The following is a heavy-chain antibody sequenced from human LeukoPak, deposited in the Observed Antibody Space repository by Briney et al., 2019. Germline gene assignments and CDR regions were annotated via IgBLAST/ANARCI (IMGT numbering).Heavy chain of an antibody. J-gene: IGHJ4*02. CDR1: GFRFSSYA. CDR3: AKDQTSAVAGPHQVDYFDY. V-gene: IGHV3-23*01. Sequence: GGSLRLSCAASGFRFSSYAMSWVRQAPGKGLEWVSAISGSGVSTYCADSVKGRFTVSRDNSKNTLYLQMSSLRAEDTAVYYCAKDQTSAVAGPHQVDYFDYWGQGTLVTVSS. CDR2: ISGSGVST. D-gene: IGHD6-19*01.